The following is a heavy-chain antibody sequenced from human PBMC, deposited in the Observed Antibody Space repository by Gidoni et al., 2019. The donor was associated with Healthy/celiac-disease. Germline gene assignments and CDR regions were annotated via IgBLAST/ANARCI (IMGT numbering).Heavy chain of an antibody. CDR1: GFTFSSYA. D-gene: IGHD2-2*01. Sequence: EVQLLESGGGLVQPGGSLRLSCAASGFTFSSYAMSWVRQAPGKGLEWVSAISGSGGSTYYADSVKGRFTISRDNSKNTLYLQMNSLRAEDTAVYYCANGVNCSSTSCYSFDYYYYGMDVWGQGTTVTVSS. CDR2: ISGSGGST. CDR3: ANGVNCSSTSCYSFDYYYYGMDV. V-gene: IGHV3-23*01. J-gene: IGHJ6*02.